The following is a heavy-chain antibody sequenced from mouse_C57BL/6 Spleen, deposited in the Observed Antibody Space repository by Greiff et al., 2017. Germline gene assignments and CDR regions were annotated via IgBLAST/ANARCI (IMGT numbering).Heavy chain of an antibody. V-gene: IGHV1-69*01. CDR2: IDPSDSYT. Sequence: QVQLKQPGAELVMPGASVKLSCKASGYTFTSYWMHWVKQRPGQGLEWIGEIDPSDSYTNYNQKFKGKSTLTVDKSSSTAYMKLSSLTSEDSAVYYCARVRDYGFAYWGQGTLVTVSA. J-gene: IGHJ3*01. CDR3: ARVRDYGFAY. D-gene: IGHD1-1*01. CDR1: GYTFTSYW.